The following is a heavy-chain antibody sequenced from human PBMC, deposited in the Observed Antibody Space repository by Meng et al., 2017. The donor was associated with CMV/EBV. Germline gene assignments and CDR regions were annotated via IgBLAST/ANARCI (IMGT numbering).Heavy chain of an antibody. Sequence: GGSLRLSCAASGFTFSSYAMSWVRQAPGKGLEWVSAISGSGGSTYFADSVKGRFTISRDNSKNTLYLQMSSLRAEETAVYYCAKEGSSDSSGWGWYYWGQGTLVTVSS. CDR2: ISGSGGST. V-gene: IGHV3-23*01. D-gene: IGHD6-19*01. CDR3: AKEGSSDSSGWGWYY. J-gene: IGHJ4*02. CDR1: GFTFSSYA.